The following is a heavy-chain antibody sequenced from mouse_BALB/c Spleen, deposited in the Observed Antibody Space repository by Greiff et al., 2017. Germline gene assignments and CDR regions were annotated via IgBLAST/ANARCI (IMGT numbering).Heavy chain of an antibody. Sequence: EVQVVESGGGLVKPGGSLKLSCAASGFTFSSYAMSWVRQSPEKRLEWVAEISSGGSYTYYPDTVTGRFTISRDNAKNTLYLEMSSLRSEDTAMYYCARVEARARGCFAYWGQGTLVTVSA. J-gene: IGHJ3*01. D-gene: IGHD3-1*01. CDR2: ISSGGSYT. V-gene: IGHV5-9-4*01. CDR1: GFTFSSYA. CDR3: ARVEARARGCFAY.